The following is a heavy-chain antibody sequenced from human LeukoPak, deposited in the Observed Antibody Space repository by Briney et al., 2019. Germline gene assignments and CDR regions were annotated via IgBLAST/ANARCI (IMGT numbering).Heavy chain of an antibody. CDR2: ISYDGSNK. V-gene: IGHV3-30-3*01. Sequence: GGSLRLSCAASGFTFSSYAMHWVRQAPGKGLGWVAVISYDGSNKYYADSVKGRFTISRDNSKNTLYLQMNSLRAEDTAVYYCARDRAGSGYYYYGMDVWGQGTTVTVSS. J-gene: IGHJ6*02. D-gene: IGHD3-10*01. CDR3: ARDRAGSGYYYYGMDV. CDR1: GFTFSSYA.